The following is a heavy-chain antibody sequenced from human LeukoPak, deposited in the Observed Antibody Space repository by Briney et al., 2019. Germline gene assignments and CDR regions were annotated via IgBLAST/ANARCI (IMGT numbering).Heavy chain of an antibody. V-gene: IGHV4-31*03. CDR2: IYYSGST. CDR3: ARSGRIAAAGTGLDKFDY. J-gene: IGHJ4*02. Sequence: SETLSLTCTVSGGSISSGGYYWSWIRQHPGKGLEWIGYIYYSGSTYYNPSLKSRVTISVDTSKNQFSLKLSSVTAADTAVYYCARSGRIAAAGTGLDKFDYWGQGTLVTVSS. CDR1: GGSISSGGYY. D-gene: IGHD6-13*01.